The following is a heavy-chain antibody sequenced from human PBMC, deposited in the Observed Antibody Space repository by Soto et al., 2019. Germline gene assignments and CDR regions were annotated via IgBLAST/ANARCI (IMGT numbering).Heavy chain of an antibody. Sequence: SETLSLTCTVSAASIITYCWSWIRQSPWKGLEWIGYISNSGSTYYNPSLKSRVTISIDTSKNQFSLKLSSVTAADTAVYYCARDLWGYCGTDCYPLDVWGQGTTVTVS. CDR2: ISNSGST. V-gene: IGHV4-59*01. CDR1: AASIITYC. D-gene: IGHD2-21*02. CDR3: ARDLWGYCGTDCYPLDV. J-gene: IGHJ6*02.